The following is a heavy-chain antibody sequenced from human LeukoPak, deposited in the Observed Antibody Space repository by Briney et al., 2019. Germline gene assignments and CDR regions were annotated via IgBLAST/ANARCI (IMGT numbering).Heavy chain of an antibody. CDR2: ISGSGGST. V-gene: IGHV3-23*01. CDR1: GFTFSTYG. CDR3: ARVTAVAGTSVGVDA. D-gene: IGHD6-19*01. J-gene: IGHJ4*02. Sequence: GGSLRLSCVASGFTFSTYGMSWVRQAPGKGLEWVSAISGSGGSTYYADSVKGRFTISRDNSKNTLYLQMNSLRAEDTAVYYCARVTAVAGTSVGVDAWGQGILVTVS.